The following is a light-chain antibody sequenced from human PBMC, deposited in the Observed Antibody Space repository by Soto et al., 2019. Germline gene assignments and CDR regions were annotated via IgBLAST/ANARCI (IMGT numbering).Light chain of an antibody. V-gene: IGKV3-20*01. CDR3: HHYGSSAYT. CDR2: GAS. J-gene: IGKJ2*01. Sequence: EFVLTQSPGTLSLSPGERATLSCRASQSVRSNYLAWYQQKPGQSPRLLIYGASNRATGIPDRFSGSGSGPDFTLTISRLEPEDFAVFYCHHYGSSAYTFGQGTTLEIK. CDR1: QSVRSNY.